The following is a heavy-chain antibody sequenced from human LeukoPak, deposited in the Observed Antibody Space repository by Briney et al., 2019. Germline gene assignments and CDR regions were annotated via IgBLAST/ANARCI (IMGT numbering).Heavy chain of an antibody. CDR1: GFTFSSYG. J-gene: IGHJ6*04. CDR2: ISYDGSNK. D-gene: IGHD3-10*01. CDR3: AKDAYYGSGSYYIHRGPSGMDV. V-gene: IGHV3-30*18. Sequence: PGRPLRLSCAASGFTFSSYGMHWVRQAPGKGLEWVAVISYDGSNKYYADSVKGRFTISRDNSKNTLYLQMNSLRAEDTAVYYCAKDAYYGSGSYYIHRGPSGMDVWGKGTTVTVSS.